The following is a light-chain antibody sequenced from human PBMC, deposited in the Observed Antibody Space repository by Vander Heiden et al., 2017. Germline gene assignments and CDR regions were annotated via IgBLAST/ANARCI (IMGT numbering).Light chain of an antibody. CDR1: QRISSY. Sequence: DIQMTQSPSSLSASVGDRVTNTCRASQRISSYLDWYQQKPGKAPKLLIYAASSLQSGVPSRLSARGSETDLTPTINTPESRDCTSYLCNACEVTPTTFGQGTQLEIK. CDR3: NACEVTPTT. J-gene: IGKJ2*01. CDR2: AAS. V-gene: IGKV1-39*01.